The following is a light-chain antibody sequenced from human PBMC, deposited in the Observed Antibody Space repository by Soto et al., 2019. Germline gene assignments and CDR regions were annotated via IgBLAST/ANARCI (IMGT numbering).Light chain of an antibody. CDR3: QQYSSYPYT. J-gene: IGKJ2*01. CDR2: KAS. Sequence: GDRVTITCRASQSISSWLAWYQQKPGTAPKLLIYKASSLQSGVPSRFSGSGSGTEFTLTISSLQPDDFATYYCQQYSSYPYTFSQGTKLEIK. V-gene: IGKV1-5*03. CDR1: QSISSW.